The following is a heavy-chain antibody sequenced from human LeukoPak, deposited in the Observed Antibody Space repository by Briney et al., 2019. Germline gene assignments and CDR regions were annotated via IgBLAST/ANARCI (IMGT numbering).Heavy chain of an antibody. Sequence: SETLSLTCAVYGGSFSGYHWSWIRQPPGKGLEWIGEINHSGSTNYNPSLKSRVTISVDSSKNQFSLKLSSVTAADTAVYYCARVAVAGTGFDYWGQGTLVTVSS. J-gene: IGHJ4*02. V-gene: IGHV4-34*01. D-gene: IGHD6-19*01. CDR2: INHSGST. CDR1: GGSFSGYH. CDR3: ARVAVAGTGFDY.